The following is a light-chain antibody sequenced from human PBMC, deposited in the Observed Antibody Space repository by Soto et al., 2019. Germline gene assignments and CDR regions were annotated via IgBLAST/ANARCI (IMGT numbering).Light chain of an antibody. CDR2: KAS. CDR3: QQYNSYSWT. Sequence: DIQMTQSPSTVSASVGDRVTITCRASQSISSWLAWYQQKPGKAPKLLIYKASSLESGVPSRFSGSGSGTEFTLTISSLQPDDFATYYCQQYNSYSWTLGQGTKVDIK. J-gene: IGKJ1*01. V-gene: IGKV1-5*03. CDR1: QSISSW.